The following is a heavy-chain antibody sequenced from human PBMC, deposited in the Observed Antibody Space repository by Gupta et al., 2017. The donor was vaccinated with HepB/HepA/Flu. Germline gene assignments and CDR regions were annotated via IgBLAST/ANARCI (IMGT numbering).Heavy chain of an antibody. CDR1: GGSISTYY. CDR3: SRGGGGRFGDY. Sequence: QVQLQESGPGLLKPSETLSLTCTVSGGSISTYYWSWVRQPPGKGLGWIRYNYTSGNTKYNPSLKGRVTISVDTSKNQCSLEIRSVTAADTAVFYCSRGGGGRFGDYWGQGILVTVSS. J-gene: IGHJ4*02. V-gene: IGHV4-4*08. CDR2: NYTSGNT. D-gene: IGHD3-10*01.